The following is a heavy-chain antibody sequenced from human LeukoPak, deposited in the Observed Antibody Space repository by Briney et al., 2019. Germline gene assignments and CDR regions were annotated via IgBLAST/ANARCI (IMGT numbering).Heavy chain of an antibody. J-gene: IGHJ4*02. CDR1: GFTFSSYW. Sequence: GGSLRLSCAASGFTFSSYWMSWVRQAPGKGLEWVANIKQDGSEKYCVGSVKGRFTISRDNAKNSLYLQMNSLGAEDTAVYYCARGIGYGDYFYWGQGTLVTVSS. CDR3: ARGIGYGDYFY. CDR2: IKQDGSEK. D-gene: IGHD4-17*01. V-gene: IGHV3-7*01.